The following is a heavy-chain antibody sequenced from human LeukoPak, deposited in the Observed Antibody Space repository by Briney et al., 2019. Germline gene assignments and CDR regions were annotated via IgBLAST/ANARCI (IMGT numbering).Heavy chain of an antibody. CDR1: GGTFSSYA. V-gene: IGHV1-69*04. CDR2: IIPILGIA. Sequence: GASVKVSCKASGGTFSSYAISWVRQAPGQGLEWMGRIIPILGIANYAQKFQGRVTITADKSTSTAYMELSSLRSEDTAVYYCATAGERLDYVWGSYRFDYWGQGTLVTVSS. J-gene: IGHJ4*02. D-gene: IGHD3-16*02. CDR3: ATAGERLDYVWGSYRFDY.